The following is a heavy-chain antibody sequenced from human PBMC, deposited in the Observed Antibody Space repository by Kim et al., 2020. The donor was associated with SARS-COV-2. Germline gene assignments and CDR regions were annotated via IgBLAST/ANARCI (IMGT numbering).Heavy chain of an antibody. V-gene: IGHV1-69*13. CDR3: ARVRSGCGGDCYSGAVDY. D-gene: IGHD2-21*01. Sequence: SVKVSCKASGGTFSSYAISWVRQAPGQGLEWMGGIIPIFGTANYAQKFQGRVTITADESTSTAYMELSSLRSEDTAVYYCARVRSGCGGDCYSGAVDYWGQGTLVTVSS. J-gene: IGHJ4*02. CDR1: GGTFSSYA. CDR2: IIPIFGTA.